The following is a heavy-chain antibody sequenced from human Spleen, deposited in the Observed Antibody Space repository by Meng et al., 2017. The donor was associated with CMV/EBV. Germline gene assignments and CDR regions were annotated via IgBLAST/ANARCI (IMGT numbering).Heavy chain of an antibody. V-gene: IGHV3-7*01. D-gene: IGHD1-26*01. CDR1: GFTFSSHW. J-gene: IGHJ4*02. Sequence: GESLKISCAASGFTFSSHWMTWVRQAPGKGLEWVANINQDEKQKNYVDSVKGRFTVSRDNAKNSLFLQMNRLGAEDTAIYYCATDEGAYWGQGTLVTVSS. CDR3: ATDEGAY. CDR2: INQDEKQK.